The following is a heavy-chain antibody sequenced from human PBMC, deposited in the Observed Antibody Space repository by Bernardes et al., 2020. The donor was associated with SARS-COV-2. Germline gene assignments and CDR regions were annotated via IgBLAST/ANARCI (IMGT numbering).Heavy chain of an antibody. D-gene: IGHD2-15*01. Sequence: ASVKVSKASGYTYTNYGIAWVRQAPGHGLEWLGWISGYNGNTNYARHLQDRISMTTDLSTNTAFMELRRLRSDDTAVYYCARVEGFCSGGTCFSLFYFDHWGQGTLVSVSS. J-gene: IGHJ4*02. V-gene: IGHV1-18*04. CDR3: ARVEGFCSGGTCFSLFYFDH. CDR1: GYTYTNYG. CDR2: ISGYNGNT.